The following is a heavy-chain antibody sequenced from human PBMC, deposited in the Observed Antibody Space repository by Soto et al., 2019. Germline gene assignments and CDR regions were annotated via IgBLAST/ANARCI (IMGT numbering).Heavy chain of an antibody. CDR3: AKLEGTMIVVVKGYPIDY. CDR2: ISGSGGST. D-gene: IGHD3-22*01. CDR1: GFTFSSYA. J-gene: IGHJ4*02. V-gene: IGHV3-23*01. Sequence: GGSLRLSCAASGFTFSSYAMSWVRQAPGKGLEWVSAISGSGGSTYYADSVKGRFTISRDNSKNTLYLQMNSLRAEDTAVYYCAKLEGTMIVVVKGYPIDYWGQGTLVTASS.